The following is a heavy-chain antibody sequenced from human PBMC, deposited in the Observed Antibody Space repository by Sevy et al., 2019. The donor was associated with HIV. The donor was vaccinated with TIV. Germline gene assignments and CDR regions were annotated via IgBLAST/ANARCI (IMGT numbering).Heavy chain of an antibody. CDR2: FPFGCGRK. CDR3: AREGCTKPHDY. D-gene: IGHD2-8*01. CDR1: GFPFGKYS. J-gene: IGHJ4*02. V-gene: IGHV3-23*01. Sequence: GGSLSLSCAAFGFPFGKYSMTWFRQPPGKGLEGVSTFPFGCGRKNYADSVKGRLTISRTNSKSSVYLQMNNLRPEDTAVYYCAREGCTKPHDYWGQGTLVTVSS.